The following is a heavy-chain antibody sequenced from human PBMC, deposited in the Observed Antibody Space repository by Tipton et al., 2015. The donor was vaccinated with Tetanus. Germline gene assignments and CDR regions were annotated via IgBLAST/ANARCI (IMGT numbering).Heavy chain of an antibody. J-gene: IGHJ4*02. CDR1: GASVSQYH. D-gene: IGHD3-3*01. CDR2: VYYSGDI. V-gene: IGHV4-59*02. CDR3: ARTVTFWSGYENSYYFDF. Sequence: TLSLTCSVSGASVSQYHWSWIRQPPGEGLEWIGYVYYSGDINYNPSLKSRVTMSVDTSKNRFSLKLRSVKGADSAVYYCARTVTFWSGYENSYYFDFWDQGILVAVSS.